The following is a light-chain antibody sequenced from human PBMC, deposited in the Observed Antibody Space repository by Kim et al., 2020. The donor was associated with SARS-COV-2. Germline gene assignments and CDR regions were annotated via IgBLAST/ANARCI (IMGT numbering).Light chain of an antibody. J-gene: IGLJ3*02. CDR2: YDS. CDR1: NIGSKS. Sequence: SYELTQPPSVSVAPGKTARITCGGNNIGSKSVHWYQQKPGQAPVLVIYYDSDRPSGIPERFSGSNSGNTATLTISRVEAGDEADFTFRVWDGSSEPHWV. V-gene: IGLV3-21*04. CDR3: RVWDGSSEPHWV.